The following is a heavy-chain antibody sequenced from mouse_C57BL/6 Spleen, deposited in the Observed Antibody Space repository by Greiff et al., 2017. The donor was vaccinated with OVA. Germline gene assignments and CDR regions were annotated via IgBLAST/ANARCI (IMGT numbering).Heavy chain of an antibody. CDR1: GFTFSSYT. Sequence: EVQLVESGGGLLKPGGSLKLSCASSGFTFSSYTMSWVRQTPETRLWWVSTISGGGGDAYYPDSVKGRFTIFRPNAKNTLYLKMSRLRSEDTALYYCARQGGSNYFDYWGQGTTLTVSA. CDR2: ISGGGGDA. CDR3: ARQGGSNYFDY. V-gene: IGHV5-9*01. J-gene: IGHJ2*01.